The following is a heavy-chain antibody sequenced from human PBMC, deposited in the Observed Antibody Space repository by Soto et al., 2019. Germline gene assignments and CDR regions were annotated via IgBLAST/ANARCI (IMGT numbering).Heavy chain of an antibody. CDR2: ISGSGGST. J-gene: IGHJ3*02. V-gene: IGHV3-23*01. CDR3: AKDAPVSVVVVPAAMLKDAFDI. Sequence: GGSLRLSCAASGFTLCSYAISWVRHAPGEGLEWGSAISGSGGSTYYADSVKGRFTISRDNSKNTLYLQMNSLRAEDTAIYYCAKDAPVSVVVVPAAMLKDAFDIWGQGTMVTVSS. CDR1: GFTLCSYA. D-gene: IGHD2-2*01.